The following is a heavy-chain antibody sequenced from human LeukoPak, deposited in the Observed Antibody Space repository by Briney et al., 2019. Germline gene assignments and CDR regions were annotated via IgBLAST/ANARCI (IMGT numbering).Heavy chain of an antibody. CDR2: INPTGGST. CDR1: GYTFTSYY. CDR3: ARDNSVGDNAWWFDP. D-gene: IGHD1-26*01. J-gene: IGHJ5*02. Sequence: ASVKVSCKAAGYTFTSYYMHWVRQAPGQGLEWMGLINPTGGSTGYAQKFQGRVTMTRDMSTSTDYMELSSLRSEDTAIYYCARDNSVGDNAWWFDPWGQGTLVTVSS. V-gene: IGHV1-46*01.